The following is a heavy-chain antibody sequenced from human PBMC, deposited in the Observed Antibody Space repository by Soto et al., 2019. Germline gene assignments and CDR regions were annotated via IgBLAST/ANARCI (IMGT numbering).Heavy chain of an antibody. CDR3: AKDRIYGDPDRNYMDV. D-gene: IGHD4-17*01. Sequence: EVQLLESGGGLVQPGGSLRLSCAASGFTFSSYALSWVRQAPGKGLEWVSAISGSGGSTYYADSVKGRFTISRDNSKNTLYLLMNRLRAEDTAVYYCAKDRIYGDPDRNYMDVWGKGTTVTVSS. CDR1: GFTFSSYA. V-gene: IGHV3-23*01. CDR2: ISGSGGST. J-gene: IGHJ6*03.